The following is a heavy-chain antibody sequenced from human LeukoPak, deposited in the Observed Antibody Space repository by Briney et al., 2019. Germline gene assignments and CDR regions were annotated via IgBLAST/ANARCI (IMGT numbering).Heavy chain of an antibody. CDR2: IYYSGST. CDR1: GGSISSSSYY. V-gene: IGHV4-39*07. CDR3: ARGGLLKGYYYYMDV. Sequence: SETLSLTCTVSGGSISSSSYYWGWIRQPPGKGLEWIGSIYYSGSTYYNPSLKSRVTISVDTSKNQFSLKLSSVTAADTAVYYCARGGLLKGYYYYMDVWGKGTTVTVSS. D-gene: IGHD3-10*01. J-gene: IGHJ6*03.